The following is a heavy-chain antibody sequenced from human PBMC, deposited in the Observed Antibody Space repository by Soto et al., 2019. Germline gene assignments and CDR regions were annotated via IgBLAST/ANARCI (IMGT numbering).Heavy chain of an antibody. CDR2: ISYDGTRR. CDR1: GVIFRTYA. Sequence: GGSLRLSCAVSGVIFRTYAFHWVRQAPGRGLDWVSVISYDGTRRSYADSVRGRFTISRDNSKNTLYLQMNSLRTEDTAIYYCARGYTGGWSRGGYFDYWGQGTLVTVSS. J-gene: IGHJ4*01. CDR3: ARGYTGGWSRGGYFDY. D-gene: IGHD6-19*01. V-gene: IGHV3-30-3*01.